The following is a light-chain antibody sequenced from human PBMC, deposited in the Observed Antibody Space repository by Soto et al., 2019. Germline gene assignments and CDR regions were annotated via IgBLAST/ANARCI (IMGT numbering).Light chain of an antibody. CDR1: QSVGSNY. CDR3: QQVSSYPLT. Sequence: EVALTQSPGTLSLSPGERATLSCRASQSVGSNYLAWYQQKPGQTPRLLIYGASTRATGIPDRFSGGGSGTDFTLTISRLEPEDFAVYYCQQVSSYPLTFGGGTKVDIK. J-gene: IGKJ4*01. V-gene: IGKV3-20*01. CDR2: GAS.